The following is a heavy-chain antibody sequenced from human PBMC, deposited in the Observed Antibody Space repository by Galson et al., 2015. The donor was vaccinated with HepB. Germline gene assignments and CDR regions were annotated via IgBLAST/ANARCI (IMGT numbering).Heavy chain of an antibody. D-gene: IGHD5-18*01. V-gene: IGHV6-1*01. CDR3: ARGAAITGHAFDI. J-gene: IGHJ3*02. CDR1: GDSVSSNSAA. CDR2: TYYTSKWYK. Sequence: CAISGDSVSSNSAAWNWIRQSPSRGLEWLGRTYYTSKWYKDYAVSVESRITINPDTSMNQFSLQLKSVTPEDTAVYYSARGAAITGHAFDIWGQGTMVTVSS.